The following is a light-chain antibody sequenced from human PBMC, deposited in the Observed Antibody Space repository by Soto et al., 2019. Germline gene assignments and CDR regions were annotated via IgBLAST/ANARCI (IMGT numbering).Light chain of an antibody. J-gene: IGLJ1*01. CDR2: DVS. CDR3: RSYTSSSTLYV. Sequence: QSALTQSPSVSGSPGQSITISCTGTSSDVGGYNYVSWYQQHPGKAPKLIIYDVSNRPSGVSNRFSGSKSGNTASLTISGLQAEDEADYYCRSYTSSSTLYVFGTGTKVTVL. CDR1: SSDVGGYNY. V-gene: IGLV2-14*01.